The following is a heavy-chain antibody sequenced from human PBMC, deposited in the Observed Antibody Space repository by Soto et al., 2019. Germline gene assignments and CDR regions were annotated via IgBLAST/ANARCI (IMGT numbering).Heavy chain of an antibody. CDR2: IIPIFDTT. J-gene: IGHJ4*02. CDR1: GGTFSSYA. D-gene: IGHD2-15*01. CDR3: AREGCSGGSCSTDYFDY. Sequence: SVKVSCKASGGTFSSYAISWVRQAPGQGLEWMGGIIPIFDTTNYAQKFQGRVTITADESTSTAYMELSSLKSEDTAVYYCAREGCSGGSCSTDYFDYWGQGTPVTVSS. V-gene: IGHV1-69*13.